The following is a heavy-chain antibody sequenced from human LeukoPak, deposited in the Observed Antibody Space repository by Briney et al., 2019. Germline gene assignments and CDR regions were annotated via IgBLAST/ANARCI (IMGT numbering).Heavy chain of an antibody. D-gene: IGHD2-8*02. CDR1: GFSFRDYE. CDR3: ATYRQVLLPFES. V-gene: IGHV3-23*01. CDR2: IFPSGGEI. J-gene: IGHJ4*02. Sequence: GGSLRLSCAASGFSFRDYELTWVRQPPGKGLEWVSSIFPSGGEIHYADSVRGRFTISRDNSKSTLSLQMNSLRAEDTAIYYCATYRQVLLPFESWGQGTLVTVSS.